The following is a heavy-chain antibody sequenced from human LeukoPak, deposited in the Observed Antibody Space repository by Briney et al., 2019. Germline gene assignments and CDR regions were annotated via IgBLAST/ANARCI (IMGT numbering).Heavy chain of an antibody. V-gene: IGHV3-7*01. J-gene: IGHJ4*02. CDR3: ARDYRARLDY. Sequence: PGGSLRLSCAASGFTFSNYWMTWVRQAPGKGLEWVANIKQDESEKYYVDSVKGRFTISRDNARTSLYLQMNSLRAEDTAVYYCARDYRARLDYWGQGTLVTVSS. CDR1: GFTFSNYW. CDR2: IKQDESEK.